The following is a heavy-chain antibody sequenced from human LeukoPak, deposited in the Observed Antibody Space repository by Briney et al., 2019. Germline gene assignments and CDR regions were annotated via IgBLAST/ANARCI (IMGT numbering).Heavy chain of an antibody. D-gene: IGHD3-16*02. CDR2: VYPSGGST. Sequence: AAVNVSRKASGCTLPSYYMLWVQPAPRQGGEGMGMVYPSGGSTSYAQKFQGRVTMTRDTSTSTVYMELSSLRSEDTAVYYCARDRFYDYVWGSYRYFDYWGQGTLVTVSS. V-gene: IGHV1-46*01. J-gene: IGHJ4*02. CDR3: ARDRFYDYVWGSYRYFDY. CDR1: GCTLPSYY.